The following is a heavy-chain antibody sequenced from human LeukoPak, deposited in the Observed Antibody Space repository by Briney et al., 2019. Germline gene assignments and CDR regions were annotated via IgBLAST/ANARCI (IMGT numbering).Heavy chain of an antibody. D-gene: IGHD5-12*01. V-gene: IGHV3-7*01. CDR3: MDLGHSY. Sequence: GGSLRLSCAASGFTFSNSWMTWVRQVPGKGLEWVATINGEGSDKYYVDSVKGRFIISRDNAKNSLHLQMSSLRVEDTAVYYCMDLGHSYWGQGTLVTVSS. CDR1: GFTFSNSW. CDR2: INGEGSDK. J-gene: IGHJ4*02.